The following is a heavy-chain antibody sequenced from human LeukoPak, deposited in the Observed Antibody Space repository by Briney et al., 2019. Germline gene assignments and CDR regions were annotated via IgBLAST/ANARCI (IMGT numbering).Heavy chain of an antibody. CDR1: GYTLTELT. CDR3: ATGYSSSTPYTFDY. Sequence: ASVKVSCTVSGYTLTELTMHWVRQAPGKGLERMGGFDPEDGETIYAQKFQGRVTMTQDTTTDTTYMELSSLRSEDTAVYYCATGYSSSTPYTFDYWGQGTLVTVSS. V-gene: IGHV1-24*01. D-gene: IGHD6-6*01. CDR2: FDPEDGET. J-gene: IGHJ4*02.